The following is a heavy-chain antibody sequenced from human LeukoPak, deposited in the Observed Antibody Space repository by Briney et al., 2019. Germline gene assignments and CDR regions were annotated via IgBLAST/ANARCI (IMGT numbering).Heavy chain of an antibody. CDR1: GYTFTYRY. CDR2: ITPFNGNT. Sequence: TEASVKVSCKASGYTFTYRYLHWVRQAPGQALEWMGWITPFNGNTNYAQKFQDRVTITRDRSMSTAYMELSSLRSEDTAMYYCARAPPHYYDSDVPFDYWGQGTLVTVSS. D-gene: IGHD3-22*01. J-gene: IGHJ4*02. CDR3: ARAPPHYYDSDVPFDY. V-gene: IGHV1-45*02.